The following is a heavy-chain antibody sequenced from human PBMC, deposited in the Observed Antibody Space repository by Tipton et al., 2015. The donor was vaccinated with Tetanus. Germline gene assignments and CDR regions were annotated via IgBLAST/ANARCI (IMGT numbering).Heavy chain of an antibody. CDR2: ISGSSNYI. Sequence: SLRLSCAASGFTFSDYSMNWVRQAPGKGLEWVSSISGSSNYIYYTDSVKGRFTISRDNAKNSLYLEMNSLRAEDTALYHCAKDYYSSGTYFLSHDFWGQGTLVTVSS. V-gene: IGHV3-21*04. CDR3: AKDYYSSGTYFLSHDF. CDR1: GFTFSDYS. D-gene: IGHD3-10*01. J-gene: IGHJ4*02.